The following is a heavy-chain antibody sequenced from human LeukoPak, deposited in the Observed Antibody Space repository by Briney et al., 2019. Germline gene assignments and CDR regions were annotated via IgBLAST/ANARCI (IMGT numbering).Heavy chain of an antibody. CDR2: IYTTGST. CDR1: GGSISSGSYY. J-gene: IGHJ3*02. CDR3: GRDNMYNTRWSYAFDI. D-gene: IGHD2/OR15-2a*01. Sequence: PSETLSLTCTVSGGSISSGSYYWSWIRQPAGKGLEYIGRIYTTGSTDYNPSLQSRVTISVDTSKNQFSLKLTSVTAADTAVYYCGRDNMYNTRWSYAFDIWGQGTMVTVSS. V-gene: IGHV4-61*02.